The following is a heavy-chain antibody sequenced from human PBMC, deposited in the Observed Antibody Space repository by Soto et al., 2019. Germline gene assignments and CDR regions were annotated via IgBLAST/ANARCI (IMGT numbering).Heavy chain of an antibody. J-gene: IGHJ4*02. CDR3: ARGGRAVDWELLFRFDY. V-gene: IGHV3-33*01. CDR1: GFTFSSYG. D-gene: IGHD1-26*01. CDR2: IWYDGSNK. Sequence: QVQLVESGGGVVQPGRSLRLSCAASGFTFSSYGMHWVRQAPGKGLEWVAVIWYDGSNKYYADSVKGRFTISRDNSKNTLYLQMNSLRAEDTAVYYCARGGRAVDWELLFRFDYWGQGTLVTVSS.